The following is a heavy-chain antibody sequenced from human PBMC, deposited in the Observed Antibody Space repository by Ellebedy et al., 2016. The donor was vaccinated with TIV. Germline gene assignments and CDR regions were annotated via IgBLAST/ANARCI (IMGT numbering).Heavy chain of an antibody. CDR3: ARASGRDGYKMSY. CDR1: GYTFTSYD. D-gene: IGHD5-24*01. J-gene: IGHJ4*02. CDR2: MNPNSGNT. V-gene: IGHV1-8*01. Sequence: ASVKVSXXASGYTFTSYDINWVRQATGQGLEWMGWMNPNSGNTGYAQKFQGRLTMTRNTSISTAYMELSSLRSEDTAVYYCARASGRDGYKMSYWGQGTLVTVSS.